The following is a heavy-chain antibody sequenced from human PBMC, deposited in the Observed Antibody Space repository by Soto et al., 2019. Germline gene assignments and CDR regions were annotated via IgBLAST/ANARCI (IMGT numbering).Heavy chain of an antibody. CDR2: IIPIFGTA. CDR1: GGTFSSYA. J-gene: IGHJ5*02. CDR3: ARWDSSSWGKFDP. D-gene: IGHD6-13*01. Sequence: WASVKVSCKASGGTFSSYAISWVRQAPGQGLEWMGGIIPIFGTANYAQKFQGRVTITADESTSTAYMELSSLRSEDTAVYYCARWDSSSWGKFDPWGQGTLVTVSS. V-gene: IGHV1-69*13.